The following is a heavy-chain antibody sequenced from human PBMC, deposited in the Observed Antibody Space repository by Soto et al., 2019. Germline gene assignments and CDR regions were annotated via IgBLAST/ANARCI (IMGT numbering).Heavy chain of an antibody. J-gene: IGHJ5*02. CDR2: IYYSGST. CDR3: ARSPPATVTHPKHWFDP. V-gene: IGHV4-61*01. D-gene: IGHD4-17*01. Sequence: QVQLQESGPGLVKPSETLSLTCTVSGGSVSSGSYYWSWIRQPPGKGLEWIGYIYYSGSTNYNPSLKSRVTISVDTSKNPFSLKLSSVTAADTAVYYCARSPPATVTHPKHWFDPWGQGTLVTVSS. CDR1: GGSVSSGSYY.